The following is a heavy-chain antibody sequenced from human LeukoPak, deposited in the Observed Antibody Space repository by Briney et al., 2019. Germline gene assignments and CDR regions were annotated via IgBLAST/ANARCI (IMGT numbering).Heavy chain of an antibody. Sequence: ASVKVSCKASGYTFTGYYMHWVRQAPGQGLEWMGWINPNSGGTNYAQKLQGRVTMTTDTSTSTAYMELRSLRSDDTAVYYCARVVPGTADAFDIWGQGTMVTVSS. J-gene: IGHJ3*02. V-gene: IGHV1-2*02. CDR1: GYTFTGYY. CDR2: INPNSGGT. CDR3: ARVVPGTADAFDI. D-gene: IGHD2-21*02.